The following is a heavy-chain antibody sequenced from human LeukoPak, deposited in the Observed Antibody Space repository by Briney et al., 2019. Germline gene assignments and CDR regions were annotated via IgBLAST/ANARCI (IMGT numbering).Heavy chain of an antibody. CDR1: GFTFSSYA. Sequence: GASLRLSCAASGFTFSSYAMSWVRQAPGKGLEWVSAISGSGGSTYYADSVKGRFTISRDNSKITLYLQMNSLRAEDTAVYYCAKARQLVPYNWCDPWGQGTLVTVSS. J-gene: IGHJ5*02. CDR2: ISGSGGST. CDR3: AKARQLVPYNWCDP. V-gene: IGHV3-23*01. D-gene: IGHD6-13*01.